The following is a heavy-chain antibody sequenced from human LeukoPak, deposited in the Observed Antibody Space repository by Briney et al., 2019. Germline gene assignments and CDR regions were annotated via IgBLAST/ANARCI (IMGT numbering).Heavy chain of an antibody. CDR3: ARVGSGDYVEFDY. V-gene: IGHV4-34*01. Sequence: PSETLSLTCTVSGGSISSYYWSWIRQPPGKGLEWIGEINHSGSTNYNPSLKSRVTISVDTSKNQFSLKLSSVTAADTAVYYCARVGSGDYVEFDYWGQGTLVTVSS. CDR1: GGSISSYY. J-gene: IGHJ4*02. D-gene: IGHD4-17*01. CDR2: INHSGST.